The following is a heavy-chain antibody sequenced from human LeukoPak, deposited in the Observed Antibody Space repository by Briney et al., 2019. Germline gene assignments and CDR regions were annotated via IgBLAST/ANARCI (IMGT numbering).Heavy chain of an antibody. D-gene: IGHD3-22*01. J-gene: IGHJ4*02. CDR2: IIPIFGTA. CDR3: AGAGGDDYYDSSGYYLY. Sequence: SVKASCKASGGTFSSYAISWVRQAPGQGLEWMGGIIPIFGTANYAQKFQGRVTITTDESTSTAYMELSSLRSEDTAVYYLAGAGGDDYYDSSGYYLYWGQGTLVTVSS. V-gene: IGHV1-69*05. CDR1: GGTFSSYA.